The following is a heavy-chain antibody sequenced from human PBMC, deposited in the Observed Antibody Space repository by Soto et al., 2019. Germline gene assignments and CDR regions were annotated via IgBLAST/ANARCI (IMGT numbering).Heavy chain of an antibody. Sequence: GGSLRLSCTTSGFTFSSYAMHWVRQAPGKGLEWVAVVASDGTNDYYVDSVKGRFTISRDNSRNTLHLEMNSLRAEDTAVYYCAKAYGNGWAYFEYWGRGTLVTVSS. V-gene: IGHV3-30*18. J-gene: IGHJ4*02. CDR2: VASDGTND. CDR1: GFTFSSYA. CDR3: AKAYGNGWAYFEY. D-gene: IGHD6-19*01.